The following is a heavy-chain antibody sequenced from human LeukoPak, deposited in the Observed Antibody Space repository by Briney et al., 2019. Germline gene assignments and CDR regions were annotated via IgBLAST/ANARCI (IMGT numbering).Heavy chain of an antibody. CDR1: GYTFTNYG. J-gene: IGHJ4*02. CDR2: ISAYNGNA. CDR3: ARETEIAAAGYYYFDY. D-gene: IGHD6-13*01. Sequence: ASVKVSCKASGYTFTNYGITWVRQAPGQGLEWMGWISAYNGNANYAQKLQGRVTMTTDTSTSTAYMELRSLRSDDTAVYYCARETEIAAAGYYYFDYWGQGTLVTVSS. V-gene: IGHV1-18*01.